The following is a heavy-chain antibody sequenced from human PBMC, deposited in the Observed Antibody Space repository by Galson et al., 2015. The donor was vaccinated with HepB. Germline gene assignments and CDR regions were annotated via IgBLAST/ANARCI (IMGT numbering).Heavy chain of an antibody. J-gene: IGHJ4*02. D-gene: IGHD3-22*01. CDR2: ISSSSSYI. V-gene: IGHV3-21*01. CDR3: ARDSTYYYDSSGYTPFDY. CDR1: GFTFSSYS. Sequence: SLRLSCAASGFTFSSYSMNWVRQAPGKGLEWVSSISSSSSYIYYADSVKGRFTISRDNAKNSLYLQMNSLRAEDTAVYYCARDSTYYYDSSGYTPFDYWGQGTLVTVSS.